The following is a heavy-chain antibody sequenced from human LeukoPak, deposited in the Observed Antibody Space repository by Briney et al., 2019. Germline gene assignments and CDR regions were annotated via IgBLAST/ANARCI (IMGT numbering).Heavy chain of an antibody. V-gene: IGHV3-23*01. CDR3: AKARRSITMVGGVIAERGCYFDY. CDR1: GFTFSSDA. CDR2: GSGSGGST. D-gene: IGHD3-10*01. J-gene: IGHJ4*02. Sequence: AGSLRLSCAASGFTFSSDALSWVRQAPGKGLDLVSAGSGSGGSTYYSDSVKSRFTISRDNSKNTLYLQMTRMRAEDTAVYYCAKARRSITMVGGVIAERGCYFDYWGQGTLVTVSS.